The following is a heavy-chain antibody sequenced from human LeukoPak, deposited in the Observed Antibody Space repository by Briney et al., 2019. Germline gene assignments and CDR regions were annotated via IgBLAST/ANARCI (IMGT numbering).Heavy chain of an antibody. CDR3: TTDPLGYSYDP. Sequence: GGSLRLSCAASGFTFSSYAMHWVRQAPGKGLEWVAVISYDGSNKYYADSVKGRFTISRDNSKNTLYLQMNSLKTEDTAVYYCTTDPLGYSYDPWGQGTLVTVSS. CDR2: ISYDGSNK. CDR1: GFTFSSYA. V-gene: IGHV3-30-3*01. J-gene: IGHJ5*02. D-gene: IGHD5-18*01.